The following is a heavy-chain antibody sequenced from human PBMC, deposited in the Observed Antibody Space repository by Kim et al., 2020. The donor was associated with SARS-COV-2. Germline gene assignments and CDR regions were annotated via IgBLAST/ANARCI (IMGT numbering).Heavy chain of an antibody. D-gene: IGHD3-22*01. Sequence: ASVKVSCKASGYTFTGYYMPWVRQAPGQGLEWMGRINPNSGGTNYAQKFQGRVTMTRDTSTSTAYMELRRLRSDDTAVYYCARDPYYDSSCTGYWCRGTLVTVSS. V-gene: IGHV1-2*06. CDR2: INPNSGGT. CDR1: GYTFTGYY. CDR3: ARDPYYDSSCTGY. J-gene: IGHJ4*02.